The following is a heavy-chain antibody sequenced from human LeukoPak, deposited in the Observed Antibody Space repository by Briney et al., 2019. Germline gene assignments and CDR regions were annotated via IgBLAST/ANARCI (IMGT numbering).Heavy chain of an antibody. Sequence: PGGSLRLSCAASGFTFSSYSMNWVRQAPGKGLEWVSSISSSSSYIYYADSVKGRFTISRGNAKNSLYLQMNSLRAEDTAVYYCASGVSYYDFWSGYYGFDYWGQGTLVTVSS. CDR3: ASGVSYYDFWSGYYGFDY. CDR2: ISSSSSYI. D-gene: IGHD3-3*01. J-gene: IGHJ4*02. V-gene: IGHV3-21*01. CDR1: GFTFSSYS.